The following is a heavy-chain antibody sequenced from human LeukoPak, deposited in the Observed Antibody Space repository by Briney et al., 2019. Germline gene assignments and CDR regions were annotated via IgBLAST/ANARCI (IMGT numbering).Heavy chain of an antibody. CDR1: GFTFSSYW. CDR3: VKDPRYSYGS. CDR2: INSDGSNT. Sequence: GGSLRLSCAASGFTFSSYWMHWVRQAPGKGLVWVSHINSDGSNTIYADSVRGRFTISRDNAKNTLYLQMSSLRAEDTAVYYCVKDPRYSYGSWGQGTWSPSPQ. V-gene: IGHV3-74*01. J-gene: IGHJ4*02. D-gene: IGHD5-18*01.